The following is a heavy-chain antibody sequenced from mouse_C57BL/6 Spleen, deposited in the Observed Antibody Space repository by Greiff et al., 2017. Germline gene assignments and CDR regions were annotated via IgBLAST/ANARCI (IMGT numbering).Heavy chain of an antibody. D-gene: IGHD1-1*01. CDR1: GFTFSDYY. V-gene: IGHV5-12*01. CDR3: ARRYGSSSAWFAY. Sequence: EVQGVESGGGLVQPGGSLKLSCAASGFTFSDYYMYWVRQTPEKRLEWVAYISNGGGSTYYPDTVKGRFTISRDNAKNTLYLQMSRLKSEDTAMYYCARRYGSSSAWFAYWGQGTLVTVSA. J-gene: IGHJ3*01. CDR2: ISNGGGST.